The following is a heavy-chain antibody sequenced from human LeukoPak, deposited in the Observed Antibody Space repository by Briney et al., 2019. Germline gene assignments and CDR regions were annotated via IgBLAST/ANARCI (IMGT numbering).Heavy chain of an antibody. CDR1: GGSISTYY. D-gene: IGHD5-12*01. CDR3: ARDGYSGNDGL. Sequence: SATLSLTCTVSGGSISTYYWSWIRQPPGKGLEWIGYIYHSGSTKYNPSLQSRVTISVDTSKNQFSLKLSSVTAADTAVYYCARDGYSGNDGLWGQGTLVTVSS. V-gene: IGHV4-59*01. J-gene: IGHJ4*02. CDR2: IYHSGST.